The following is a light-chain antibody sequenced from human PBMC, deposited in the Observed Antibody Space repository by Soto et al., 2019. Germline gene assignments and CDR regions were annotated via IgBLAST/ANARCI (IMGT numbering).Light chain of an antibody. Sequence: QSVLTQPPSVSGAPGQRVTISCTGSSSNIGAGYDVHWYQRLPGTAPKLLIYGNANRPSGVPDRFSGSKSDTSASLAITGLQAEDEADYYCQSYDSTLITYVFGPGTTVTVL. CDR2: GNA. J-gene: IGLJ1*01. CDR1: SSNIGAGYD. V-gene: IGLV1-40*01. CDR3: QSYDSTLITYV.